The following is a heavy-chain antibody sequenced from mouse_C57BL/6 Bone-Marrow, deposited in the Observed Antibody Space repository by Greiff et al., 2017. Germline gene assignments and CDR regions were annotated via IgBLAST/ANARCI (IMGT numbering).Heavy chain of an antibody. V-gene: IGHV1-81*01. CDR1: GYTFTSYG. D-gene: IGHD1-1*01. Sequence: VNVVESGAELARPGASVKLSCKASGYTFTSYGISWVKQRTGQGLEWIGEIYPRSGNTYYNEKFKGKATLTADKSSSTAYMELRSLTSEDSAVYFCARLPYYYGSTYFDYWGQGTTLTVSS. J-gene: IGHJ2*01. CDR2: IYPRSGNT. CDR3: ARLPYYYGSTYFDY.